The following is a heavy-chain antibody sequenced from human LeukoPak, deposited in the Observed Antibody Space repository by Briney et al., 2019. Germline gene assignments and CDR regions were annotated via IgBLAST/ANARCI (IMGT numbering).Heavy chain of an antibody. V-gene: IGHV1-2*02. CDR3: TRSYGSGSYYLLGGFDP. J-gene: IGHJ5*02. CDR1: GYTFTGYY. CDR2: INPNSGGT. Sequence: ASVKVSCKASGYTFTGYYMHWVRQAPGQGLEWMGWINPNSGGTNYAQKFQGRVTMTRDTSISTAYMELSRLRSDDTAVYYCTRSYGSGSYYLLGGFDPWGQGTLVTVSS. D-gene: IGHD3-10*01.